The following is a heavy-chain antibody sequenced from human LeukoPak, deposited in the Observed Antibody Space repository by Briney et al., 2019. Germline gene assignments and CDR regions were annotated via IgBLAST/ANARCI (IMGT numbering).Heavy chain of an antibody. Sequence: GGSLRLSCAASGFTFSSYGMHWVRQAPGKGLEWVAFIRYDGGNKYYADSVKGRFTISRDNSKNTLYLQMNSLRAEDTAVYYCASASSRLLQGPRVGYYYYYMDVWGKGTTVTVCS. J-gene: IGHJ6*03. CDR1: GFTFSSYG. D-gene: IGHD5-24*01. V-gene: IGHV3-30*02. CDR3: ASASSRLLQGPRVGYYYYYMDV. CDR2: IRYDGGNK.